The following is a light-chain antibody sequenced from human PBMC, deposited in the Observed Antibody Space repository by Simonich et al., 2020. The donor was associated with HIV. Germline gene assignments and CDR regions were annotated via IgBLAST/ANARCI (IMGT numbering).Light chain of an antibody. CDR1: ESVRSN. CDR3: QQYNDWPPWT. Sequence: EIVMTQSPATLSVSPGERATPSCRASESVRSNLAWYQQKPGQAPRLLIYGASTRATGIPDRFSGGGAGTEFTLTISSMQSEDFAVYYCQQYNDWPPWTFGQGTKVEIK. CDR2: GAS. V-gene: IGKV3-15*01. J-gene: IGKJ1*01.